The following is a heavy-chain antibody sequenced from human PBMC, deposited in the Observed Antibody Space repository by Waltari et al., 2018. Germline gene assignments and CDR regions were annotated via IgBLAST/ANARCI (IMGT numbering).Heavy chain of an antibody. CDR2: IGGSGDST. CDR3: AKENPSSTWIYLDY. CDR1: GFSLISYA. D-gene: IGHD6-13*01. J-gene: IGHJ4*02. V-gene: IGHV3-23*01. Sequence: EVQLLESGGGLVQPGGSLRLYCAASGFSLISYASSWVRQAPGKGPEWVSAIGGSGDSTHYADSVKGRFTISRDNSKNTLYLQMNSLRAEDTAVYYCAKENPSSTWIYLDYWGQGTLVTVSS.